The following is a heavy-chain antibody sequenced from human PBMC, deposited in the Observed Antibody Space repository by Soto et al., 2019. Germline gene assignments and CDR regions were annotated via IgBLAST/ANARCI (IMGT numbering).Heavy chain of an antibody. CDR3: ARDLGAGDYAPYYYGMDV. CDR1: GYTFTSYG. CDR2: ISAYNGNT. D-gene: IGHD4-17*01. Sequence: VASVKVSCKASGYTFTSYGISCVRQAPGQGLEWMGWISAYNGNTNYAQKLQGRVTMTTDTSTSTAYMELRSLRPDDTAVYYCARDLGAGDYAPYYYGMDVWGQGTTVTVSS. V-gene: IGHV1-18*01. J-gene: IGHJ6*02.